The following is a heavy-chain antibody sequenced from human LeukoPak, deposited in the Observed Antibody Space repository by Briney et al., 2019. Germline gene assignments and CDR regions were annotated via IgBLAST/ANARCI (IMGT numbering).Heavy chain of an antibody. CDR2: IYSDGSI. D-gene: IGHD1-26*01. Sequence: PGGSLRLSCAASGFTVSSNYMSWVRQAPGKGLEWVSMIYSDGSIFHADSVKGRFTMSRDNSRNTLDLQMNSLRVEDTAVYFCARDRRRLRGMNGDGDAFDIWGQGTMVTVSS. J-gene: IGHJ3*02. CDR3: ARDRRRLRGMNGDGDAFDI. CDR1: GFTVSSNY. V-gene: IGHV3-53*01.